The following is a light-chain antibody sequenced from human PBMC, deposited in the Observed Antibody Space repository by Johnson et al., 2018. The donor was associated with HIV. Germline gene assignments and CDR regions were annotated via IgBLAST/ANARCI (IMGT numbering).Light chain of an antibody. Sequence: QSVLTQPPSVSAAPGQKVTISCSGSSSNIGNNYVSWYQQLPGTAPKLLIYDNNKRPSGVPDRFSGSKSDTAATLGITGLQPGDEADYYCGTWDTSRRAYVFGTGTKVTVL. V-gene: IGLV1-51*01. J-gene: IGLJ1*01. CDR1: SSNIGNNY. CDR2: DNN. CDR3: GTWDTSRRAYV.